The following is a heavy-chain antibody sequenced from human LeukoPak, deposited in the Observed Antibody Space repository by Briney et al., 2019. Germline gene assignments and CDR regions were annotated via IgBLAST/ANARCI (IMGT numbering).Heavy chain of an antibody. V-gene: IGHV1-69*13. D-gene: IGHD2-2*01. J-gene: IGHJ6*03. CDR3: ARGVVPAKNFYYYYYYMDV. CDR2: VIPIFGTA. Sequence: SVKVSCKASGGTFSSYAISWVRQAPGQGLEWMGGVIPIFGTANYAQKFQGRVTITADESTSTAYMELSSLRSEDTAVYYCARGVVPAKNFYYYYYYMDVWGKGTSVTISS. CDR1: GGTFSSYA.